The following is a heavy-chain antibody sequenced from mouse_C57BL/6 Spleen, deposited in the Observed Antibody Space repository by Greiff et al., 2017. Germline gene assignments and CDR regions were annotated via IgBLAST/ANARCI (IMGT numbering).Heavy chain of an antibody. Sequence: DVQLQESVAELVRPGASVKLSCTASGFNIKNTYMHWVKQRPEQGLEWIGRIDPANGNTKYAPKFQGKATITAETSSNTAYLQLSSLTSEDTAIYYCVRFDDYNNDYAMDYWGQGTSVTVSS. CDR1: GFNIKNTY. J-gene: IGHJ4*01. CDR3: VRFDDYNNDYAMDY. CDR2: IDPANGNT. V-gene: IGHV14-3*01. D-gene: IGHD2-4*01.